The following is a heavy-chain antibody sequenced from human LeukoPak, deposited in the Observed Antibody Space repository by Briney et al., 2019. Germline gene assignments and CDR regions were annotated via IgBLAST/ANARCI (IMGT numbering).Heavy chain of an antibody. CDR2: IFQSGNT. D-gene: IGHD3-3*01. Sequence: PSETLSLTCAVSGPSSTSVYYWAWIRQPPGKGLEWVGSIFQSGNTYYTPSLKTRVSISMDKSENHFSLRLTSVTAADTATYYCASGNYDDYFDYWGQRAPVIVSS. J-gene: IGHJ4*02. CDR3: ASGNYDDYFDY. CDR1: GPSSTSVYY. V-gene: IGHV4-38-2*01.